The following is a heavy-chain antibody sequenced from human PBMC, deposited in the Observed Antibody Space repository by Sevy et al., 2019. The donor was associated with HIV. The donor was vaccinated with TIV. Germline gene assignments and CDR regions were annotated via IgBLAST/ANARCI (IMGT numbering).Heavy chain of an antibody. J-gene: IGHJ3*02. V-gene: IGHV3-43*01. D-gene: IGHD5-18*01. CDR2: ISWDGGST. CDR3: AGYSYGFNDAFDI. Sequence: GGSLRLSCAASGFTFDDYTMHWDRQAPGKGLEWVSLISWDGGSTYYADSVKGRFTISRDNSKNSLYLQMNSLRTEDTALYYCAGYSYGFNDAFDIWGQGTMVTVSS. CDR1: GFTFDDYT.